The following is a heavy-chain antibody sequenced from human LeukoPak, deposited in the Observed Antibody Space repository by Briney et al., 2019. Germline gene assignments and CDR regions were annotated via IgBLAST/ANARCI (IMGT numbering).Heavy chain of an antibody. D-gene: IGHD4/OR15-4a*01. V-gene: IGHV3-23*01. CDR2: ISDNGGGT. CDR3: AKESGALGAPLYDY. Sequence: GGSLKLSCGASGFIFRNYAMSWVRQAPGEGLEWVSGISDNGGGTYYADSVKGRFTISRDNSKNMLYLQMNSLRAEDTAVYYCAKESGALGAPLYDYWGQGILVTGSS. J-gene: IGHJ4*02. CDR1: GFIFRNYA.